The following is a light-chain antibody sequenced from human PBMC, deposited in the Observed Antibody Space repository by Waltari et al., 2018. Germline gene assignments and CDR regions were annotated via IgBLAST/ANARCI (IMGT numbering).Light chain of an antibody. CDR3: QQRST. CDR2: DTS. V-gene: IGKV3-11*01. CDR1: QSLTSY. J-gene: IGKJ2*01. Sequence: EIVLTQSPATLSLSPGDGATLSCRASQSLTSYLAWYQQKPGQAPRLLIYDTSNRATGIPARFRGSGYGTDFTRSISSLEPEDFGVYYCQQRSTFGQGTKLEIK.